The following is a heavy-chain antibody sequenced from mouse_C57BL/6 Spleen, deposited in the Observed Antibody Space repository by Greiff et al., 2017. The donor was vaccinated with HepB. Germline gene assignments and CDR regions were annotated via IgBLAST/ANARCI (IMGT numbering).Heavy chain of an antibody. D-gene: IGHD4-1*01. V-gene: IGHV1-82*01. Sequence: QVQLQQSGPELVKPGASVKISCKASGYAFSSSWMNWVKQRPGKGLEWIGRIYPGAGDTNYNGKFKGKATLTADKSSSTAYMQLTSLTSEDSAVYFCARLGREGFDYWGQGTTLTVSS. CDR3: ARLGREGFDY. CDR1: GYAFSSSW. CDR2: IYPGAGDT. J-gene: IGHJ2*01.